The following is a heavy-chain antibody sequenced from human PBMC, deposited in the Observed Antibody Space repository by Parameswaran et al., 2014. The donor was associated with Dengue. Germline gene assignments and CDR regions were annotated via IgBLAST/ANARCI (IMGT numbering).Heavy chain of an antibody. V-gene: IGHV3-53*01. CDR2: IYSGGST. Sequence: QAGGSLRLSCAASGFTVSSNYMSWVRQAPGKGLEWVSVIYSGGSTYYADSVKGRFTISRDNSKNTLYLQMNSLRAEDTAVYYCAGYDRFLDYFDYWGQGTLVTVSS. J-gene: IGHJ4*02. D-gene: IGHD3-3*01. CDR3: AGYDRFLDYFDY. CDR1: GFTVSSNY.